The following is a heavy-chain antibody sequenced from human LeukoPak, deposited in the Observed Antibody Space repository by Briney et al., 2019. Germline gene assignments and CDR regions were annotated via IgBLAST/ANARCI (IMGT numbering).Heavy chain of an antibody. Sequence: PGGSLRLSCAACGFTFSNYAMTGVRQAPGKGLEWVSVISGSGSNTDYADSVKGRFTISRDNSKNTLSLQMNSLRDEDTAIYYCAKDLAGSGSYSFDYWGQGTLVTVSS. J-gene: IGHJ4*02. CDR3: AKDLAGSGSYSFDY. V-gene: IGHV3-23*01. CDR1: GFTFSNYA. CDR2: ISGSGSNT. D-gene: IGHD1-26*01.